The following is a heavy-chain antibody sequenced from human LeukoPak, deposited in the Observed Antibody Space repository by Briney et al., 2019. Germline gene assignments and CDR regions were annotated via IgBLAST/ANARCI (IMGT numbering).Heavy chain of an antibody. J-gene: IGHJ4*02. Sequence: PSETLSLTCAVYGASFSDYYWSWVRQPPGKGLEWIGEINHSGSTNYNPSLKSRVTISVDTSKNQFSLKLSSVTAADTAVYYCARGTHYYDSSGPGGGFDYWGQGTLVTVSS. V-gene: IGHV4-34*01. CDR2: INHSGST. CDR1: GASFSDYY. CDR3: ARGTHYYDSSGPGGGFDY. D-gene: IGHD3-22*01.